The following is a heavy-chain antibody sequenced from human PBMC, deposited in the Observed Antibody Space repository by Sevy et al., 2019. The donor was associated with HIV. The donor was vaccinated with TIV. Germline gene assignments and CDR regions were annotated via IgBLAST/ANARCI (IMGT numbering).Heavy chain of an antibody. CDR1: GFTFSSYA. CDR3: AKDQCPTDTRYDMDV. CDR2: ITGSGGNI. D-gene: IGHD1-26*01. J-gene: IGHJ6*02. Sequence: EGSLRLSCAASGFTFSSYAMSWVLQAPGKELEWVSTITGSGGNIYYADSVKGRFTISRDNSKNTLYLQMNSLRVEDTAVYYCAKDQCPTDTRYDMDVWGQGTTVTVSS. V-gene: IGHV3-23*01.